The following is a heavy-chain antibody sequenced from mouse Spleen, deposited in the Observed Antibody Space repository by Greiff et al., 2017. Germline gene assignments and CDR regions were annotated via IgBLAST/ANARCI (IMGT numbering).Heavy chain of an antibody. CDR3: ARATTVVADY. CDR2: IDPSDSYT. CDR1: GYTFTSYW. J-gene: IGHJ2*01. Sequence: LVESGAELARPGASVKLSCKASGYTFTSYWMHWVKQRPGQGLEWIGEIDPSDSYTNYNQKFKGKATLTVDKSSSTAYMQLSSLTSEDSAVYYCARATTVVADYWGQGTTLTVSS. D-gene: IGHD1-1*01. V-gene: IGHV1-69*02.